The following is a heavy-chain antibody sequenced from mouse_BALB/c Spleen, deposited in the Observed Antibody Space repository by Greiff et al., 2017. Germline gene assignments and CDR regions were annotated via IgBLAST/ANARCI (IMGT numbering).Heavy chain of an antibody. V-gene: IGHV3-6*02. CDR1: GYSITSGYY. CDR2: ISYDGSN. D-gene: IGHD2-3*01. CDR3: AREDDGYSWFAY. Sequence: EVQLQQSGPGLVKPSQSLSLTCSVTGYSITSGYYWNWIRQFPGNKLEWMGYISYDGSNNYNPSLKNRISITRDTSKNQFFLKLNSVTTEDTATYYCAREDDGYSWFAYWGQGTLVTVSA. J-gene: IGHJ3*01.